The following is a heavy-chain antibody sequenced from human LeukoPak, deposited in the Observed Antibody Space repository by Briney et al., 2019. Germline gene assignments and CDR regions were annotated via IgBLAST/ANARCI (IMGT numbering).Heavy chain of an antibody. J-gene: IGHJ4*02. CDR3: ARTRGLREGVYHFDY. V-gene: IGHV3-7*03. D-gene: IGHD4-17*01. Sequence: PRGSLRLSCEASGFTLSSYAMSWVRQAPGKGLEWVANIKQDGSEKYYVDSVKGRFTIARDNGKNSLYLQMNSLRAEDTAVYYCARTRGLREGVYHFDYWGQGTLVTVSS. CDR2: IKQDGSEK. CDR1: GFTLSSYA.